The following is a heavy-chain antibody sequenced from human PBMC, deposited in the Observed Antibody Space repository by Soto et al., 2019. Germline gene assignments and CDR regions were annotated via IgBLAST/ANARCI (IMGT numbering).Heavy chain of an antibody. V-gene: IGHV3-23*01. CDR1: GFTFSSYA. D-gene: IGHD4-4*01. CDR3: ANLLRTPYSTILRYYGMDV. CDR2: ISGSGGST. J-gene: IGHJ6*02. Sequence: PGGSLRLSCAASGFTFSSYAMSWVRQAPGKGLEWVSAISGSGGSTYYADSVKGRFTISRDNSKNTLYLQMNSLRAEDTAVYYCANLLRTPYSTILRYYGMDVWGQGTTVTVSS.